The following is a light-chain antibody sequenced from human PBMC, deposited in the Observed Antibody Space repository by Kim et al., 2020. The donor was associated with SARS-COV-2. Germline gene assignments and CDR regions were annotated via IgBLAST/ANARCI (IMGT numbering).Light chain of an antibody. CDR2: LGS. CDR1: QSLVYSDGDNY. J-gene: IGKJ1*01. V-gene: IGKV2-28*01. Sequence: ASITCRSSQSLVYSDGDNYLDWYVQKPGQSPQLLIYLGSIRASGVPDRFSGSGSGTDFTLKISKVEAEDVGVYYCMQALQTWTFGQGTKVDIK. CDR3: MQALQTWT.